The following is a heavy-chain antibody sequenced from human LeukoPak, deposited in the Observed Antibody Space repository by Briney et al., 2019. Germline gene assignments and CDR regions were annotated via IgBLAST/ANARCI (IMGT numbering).Heavy chain of an antibody. J-gene: IGHJ4*02. V-gene: IGHV4-34*01. CDR2: INHSGST. CDR1: GGSFSGYY. CDR3: ARRYYFGSGTYYDHFDH. Sequence: SETLSLTCAVYGGSFSGYYWSWIRQPPGKGLEWIGEINHSGSTNYNPSLKSRVTISVDTSKNHFSLNLSSVTAADTAVYYCARRYYFGSGTYYDHFDHWGQGTLVTVSS. D-gene: IGHD3-10*01.